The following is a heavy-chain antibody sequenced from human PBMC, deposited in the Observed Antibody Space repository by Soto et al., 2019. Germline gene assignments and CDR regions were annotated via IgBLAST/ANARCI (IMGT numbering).Heavy chain of an antibody. CDR2: IYYSGST. V-gene: IGHV4-30-2*03. CDR1: GGSISSGGYS. J-gene: IGHJ4*02. Sequence: PSETLSLTCAVSGGSISSGGYSWSWIRQPPGKGLEWIGSIYYSGSTYYNPSLKSRVTISVDTSKNHFSLKLSSVTAADTAVYYCARISGEKGAVDYWGQGTLVNVS. D-gene: IGHD6-25*01. CDR3: ARISGEKGAVDY.